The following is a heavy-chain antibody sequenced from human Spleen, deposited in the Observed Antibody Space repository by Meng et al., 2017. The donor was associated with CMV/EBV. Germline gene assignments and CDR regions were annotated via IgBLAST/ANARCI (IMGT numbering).Heavy chain of an antibody. Sequence: SETLSLTCTVSGGSISSADYYWGWIRQPPGKGLEWIGYTSYSGDTHYNPSLKSRVSISLDTSKNQFSLKLTSVTAADTAVYYCASYDCNSASCYRRSFDFWGQGTLVTVSS. J-gene: IGHJ4*02. V-gene: IGHV4-30-4*08. D-gene: IGHD2-2*02. CDR3: ASYDCNSASCYRRSFDF. CDR1: GGSISSADYY. CDR2: TSYSGDT.